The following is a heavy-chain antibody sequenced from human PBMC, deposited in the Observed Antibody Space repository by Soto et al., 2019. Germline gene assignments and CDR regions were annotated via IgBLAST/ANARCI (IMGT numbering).Heavy chain of an antibody. CDR3: ARDLRGAAAFDI. CDR2: INHSGST. J-gene: IGHJ3*02. Sequence: SXTLSLTCAVYGGSFSGYYCSWILQPPGKGLEWIGEINHSGSTNYNPSLKSRVTISVDTSKNQFSLKLSSVTAADTAVYYCARDLRGAAAFDIWGQGTMVTVSS. V-gene: IGHV4-34*01. D-gene: IGHD4-17*01. CDR1: GGSFSGYY.